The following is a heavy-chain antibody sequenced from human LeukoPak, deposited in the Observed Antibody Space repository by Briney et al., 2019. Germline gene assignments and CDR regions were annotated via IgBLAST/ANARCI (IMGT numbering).Heavy chain of an antibody. CDR3: ARGQKAHYYGSGRTEYYFDY. Sequence: PSETLSLTCAVYGGSFSGYYWNWLRQPPGKGLEWIGEINHSGSTNYNPSLKSRVTISVDTSKNQFSLKLSSVTAADTAVYYCARGQKAHYYGSGRTEYYFDYWGQGTLVTASS. CDR2: INHSGST. V-gene: IGHV4-34*01. J-gene: IGHJ4*02. D-gene: IGHD3-10*01. CDR1: GGSFSGYY.